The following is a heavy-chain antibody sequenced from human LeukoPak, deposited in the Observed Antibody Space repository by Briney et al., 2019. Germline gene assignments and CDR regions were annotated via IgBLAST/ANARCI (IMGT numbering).Heavy chain of an antibody. D-gene: IGHD2-15*01. V-gene: IGHV4-59*01. CDR1: GGSISSYY. CDR2: IYYSGST. Sequence: SEPLSLTCTVSGGSISSYYWSWIRQPPGKGLEWIGYIYYSGSTNYNPSLKSRVTISVDTSKNQFSLKLSSVTAADTAVYYCARDRMVYCSGGSCYRYDAFDIWGQGTMVTVSS. J-gene: IGHJ3*02. CDR3: ARDRMVYCSGGSCYRYDAFDI.